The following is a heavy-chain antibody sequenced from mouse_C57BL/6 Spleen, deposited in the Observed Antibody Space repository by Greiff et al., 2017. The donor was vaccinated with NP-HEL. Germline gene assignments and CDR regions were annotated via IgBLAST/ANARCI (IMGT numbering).Heavy chain of an antibody. J-gene: IGHJ2*01. CDR2: ISYDGSN. Sequence: EVQLQESGPGLVKPSQSLSLTCSVTGYSITSGYYWNWIRQFPGNKLEWMGYISYDGSNNYNPSLKNRISITRDTSKNQFFLKLNSVTTEDTATYYCAREPSYYYGSSYYFDYWGQGTTLTVSS. CDR3: AREPSYYYGSSYYFDY. CDR1: GYSITSGYY. V-gene: IGHV3-6*01. D-gene: IGHD1-1*01.